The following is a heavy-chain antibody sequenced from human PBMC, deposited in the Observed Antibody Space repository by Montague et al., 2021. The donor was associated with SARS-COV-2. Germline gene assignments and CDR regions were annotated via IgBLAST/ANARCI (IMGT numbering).Heavy chain of an antibody. CDR3: ARLRSSSNWYFDL. Sequence: TLSLTCTVSGGSISSGGYYWSWIRQHPREGLEWIGYIYYSGSTYYNPSLKSRVTISVDTSKNQFSLKLSSVTAADTAVYYCARLRSSSNWYFDLWGRGTLVTVSS. CDR1: GGSISSGGYY. CDR2: IYYSGST. D-gene: IGHD6-6*01. V-gene: IGHV4-31*03. J-gene: IGHJ2*01.